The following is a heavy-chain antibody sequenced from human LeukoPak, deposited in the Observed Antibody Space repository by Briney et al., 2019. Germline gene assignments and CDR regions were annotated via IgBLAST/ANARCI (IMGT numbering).Heavy chain of an antibody. Sequence: ASVKVSCKASGYTFTSYYMHWVRQAPGQGLEWMGIINPSGGSTSYAQKFQGRVTMTRDTSTSTVYVELSSLRSEDTAVYYCARGRRTYYDILTGYFTYWGQGTLVTVSS. J-gene: IGHJ4*02. CDR3: ARGRRTYYDILTGYFTY. D-gene: IGHD3-9*01. CDR2: INPSGGST. CDR1: GYTFTSYY. V-gene: IGHV1-46*01.